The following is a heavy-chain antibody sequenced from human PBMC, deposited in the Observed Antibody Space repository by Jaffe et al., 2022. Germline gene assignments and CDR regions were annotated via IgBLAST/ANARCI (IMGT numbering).Heavy chain of an antibody. CDR1: GFTFSSYG. CDR3: AKDAGPLAAAGNHLDY. CDR2: IRYDGSNK. D-gene: IGHD6-13*01. V-gene: IGHV3-30*02. J-gene: IGHJ4*02. Sequence: QVQLVESGGGVVQPGGSLRLSCAASGFTFSSYGMHWVRQAPGKGLEWVAFIRYDGSNKYYADSVKGRFTISRDNSKNTLYLQMNSLRAEDTAVYYCAKDAGPLAAAGNHLDYWGQGTLVTVSS.